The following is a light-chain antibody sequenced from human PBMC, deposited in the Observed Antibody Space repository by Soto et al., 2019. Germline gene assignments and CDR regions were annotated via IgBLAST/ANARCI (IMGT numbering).Light chain of an antibody. CDR1: QSITTW. Sequence: DIPMTQSPSTLSASVGDRVTITCRASQSITTWLAWYQQKPGKAPKLLIYKATNLQSGVPSRFSGSGSGTEFSLTISSLQPDAFAIYYCQQYNDYQYTFGQGTNLEI. CDR3: QQYNDYQYT. J-gene: IGKJ2*01. CDR2: KAT. V-gene: IGKV1-5*03.